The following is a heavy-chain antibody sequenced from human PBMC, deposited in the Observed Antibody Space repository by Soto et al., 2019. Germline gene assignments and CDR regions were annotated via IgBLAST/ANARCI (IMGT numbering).Heavy chain of an antibody. Sequence: GGSLRLSCAASGCTFTNYAMNWVRQAPGKGLEWVSTITGGGGGRTNYADSEKGRFTISRDNSKNTLYLQMNSLRAEDTAVYYCTTDSYSTMIVVRFDYWGHGTLVTVSS. CDR1: GCTFTNYA. CDR3: TTDSYSTMIVVRFDY. D-gene: IGHD3-22*01. V-gene: IGHV3-23*01. J-gene: IGHJ4*01. CDR2: ITGGGGGRT.